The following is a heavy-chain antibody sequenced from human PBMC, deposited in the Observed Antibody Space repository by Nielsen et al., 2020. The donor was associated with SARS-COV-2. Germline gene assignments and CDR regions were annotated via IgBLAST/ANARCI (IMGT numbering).Heavy chain of an antibody. V-gene: IGHV3-21*01. Sequence: GGSLRLSCAASGFIFDNYAMNWVRQAPGKGLEWVSSISRDSGETYYAGSVKGRFTTSRDNAKDSLYLQMNSLRAEDTAVYYCVRRVVGGTGFENWGQGTLVTVSS. D-gene: IGHD6-19*01. CDR1: GFIFDNYA. CDR2: ISRDSGET. J-gene: IGHJ4*02. CDR3: VRRVVGGTGFEN.